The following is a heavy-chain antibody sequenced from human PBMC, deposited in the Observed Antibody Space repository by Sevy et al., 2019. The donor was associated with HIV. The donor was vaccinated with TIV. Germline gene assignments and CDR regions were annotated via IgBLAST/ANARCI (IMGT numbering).Heavy chain of an antibody. CDR1: GFTFSSYS. J-gene: IGHJ3*02. V-gene: IGHV3-21*01. CDR2: ISSSSSYI. D-gene: IGHD2-15*01. CDR3: ARSLVVVAAKKWDAFDI. Sequence: GGSLRLSCAASGFTFSSYSVNWVRQAPGKGLEWVSSISSSSSYIYYADSVKGRFTISRDNAKNSLYLQMNSLRAEDTAVYYCARSLVVVAAKKWDAFDIWGQGTMVTVSS.